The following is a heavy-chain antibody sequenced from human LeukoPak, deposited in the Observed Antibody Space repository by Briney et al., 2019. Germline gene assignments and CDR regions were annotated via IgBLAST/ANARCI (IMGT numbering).Heavy chain of an antibody. CDR3: ARRAVDNSYYYYMDV. J-gene: IGHJ6*03. D-gene: IGHD6-19*01. V-gene: IGHV1-8*03. CDR2: MNPNSGNT. CDR1: GYTFTSYD. Sequence: RASVKVSCKASGYTFTSYDINWVRQATGQGLEWMGWMNPNSGNTGYAQKFQGRVTITRNTSISTAYMEVSSLRYEDTAVYYCARRAVDNSYYYYMDVWGKGTTVTVSS.